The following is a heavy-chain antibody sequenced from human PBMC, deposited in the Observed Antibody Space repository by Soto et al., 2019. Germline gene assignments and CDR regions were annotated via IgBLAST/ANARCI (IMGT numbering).Heavy chain of an antibody. J-gene: IGHJ4*02. CDR2: INHSGST. D-gene: IGHD3-9*01. CDR1: GGSFSGYY. Sequence: SETLSLTCAVYGGSFSGYYWSWIRQPPGKGLEWIGEINHSGSTNYNPSLKSRVTISVDTSKNQFSLKLSSVTAADTAVYYCARRISDILTGPYPVPPYYFDYWGQGTLVTVLL. V-gene: IGHV4-34*01. CDR3: ARRISDILTGPYPVPPYYFDY.